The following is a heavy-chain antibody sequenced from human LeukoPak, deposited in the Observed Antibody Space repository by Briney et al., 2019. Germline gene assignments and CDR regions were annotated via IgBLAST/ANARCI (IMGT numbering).Heavy chain of an antibody. CDR2: ISGDGGST. V-gene: IGHV3-43*02. CDR1: GFTFDDFA. Sequence: PGGSLRLSCAASGFTFDDFAMHWVRQAPGKGLQWVSLISGDGGSTYYADSVKGRFTISRDNAKNSLYLQMNSLRDEDTAVYYCASQAYGDYEDPYFDYWGQGTLVTVSS. J-gene: IGHJ4*02. D-gene: IGHD4-17*01. CDR3: ASQAYGDYEDPYFDY.